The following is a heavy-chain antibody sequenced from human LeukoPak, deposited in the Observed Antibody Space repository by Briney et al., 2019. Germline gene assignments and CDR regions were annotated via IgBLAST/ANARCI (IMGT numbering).Heavy chain of an antibody. Sequence: PGGSLRLSCAASGFTFSSYSMNWVRQAPGKGLEWLSSISSSSSYIYYADSVKGRFTISRDNAKNSLFLQMNSLRAEDTAVYFCARDGTTEDLYHFYMDVWGDGTTVTVSS. V-gene: IGHV3-21*06. D-gene: IGHD4-11*01. CDR1: GFTFSSYS. J-gene: IGHJ6*03. CDR2: ISSSSSYI. CDR3: ARDGTTEDLYHFYMDV.